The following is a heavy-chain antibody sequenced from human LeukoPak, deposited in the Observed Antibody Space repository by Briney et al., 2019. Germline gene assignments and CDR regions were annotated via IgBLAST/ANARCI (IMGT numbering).Heavy chain of an antibody. CDR3: APTRGDIVATIEA. V-gene: IGHV3-23*01. Sequence: GGSLRLSCAASGFTFSSYAMSWVRQAPGKGLEWVSAISGSGGSTYYADSVKGRFTISRDNSKNTLYLQMNSLRAEDTAVYYCAPTRGDIVATIEAWGQGTLVTVSP. J-gene: IGHJ4*02. CDR1: GFTFSSYA. D-gene: IGHD5-12*01. CDR2: ISGSGGST.